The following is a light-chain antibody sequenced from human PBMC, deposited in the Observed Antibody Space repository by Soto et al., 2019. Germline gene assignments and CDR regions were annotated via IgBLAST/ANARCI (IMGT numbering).Light chain of an antibody. Sequence: QTVVTQEPSFSVSPGRTVTLTCGLSSGSVSTSYYPSWYQQTPGQAPRTLIYSTNTRSSGVPDRFSGSILGNKAALTITGAQADDESDYYCVLYMGNGTLVFGGGTKLTVL. J-gene: IGLJ3*02. CDR2: STN. V-gene: IGLV8-61*01. CDR1: SGSVSTSYY. CDR3: VLYMGNGTLV.